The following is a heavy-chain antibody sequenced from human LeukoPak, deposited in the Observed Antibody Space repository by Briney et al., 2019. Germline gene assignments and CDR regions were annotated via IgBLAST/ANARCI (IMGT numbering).Heavy chain of an antibody. J-gene: IGHJ5*02. D-gene: IGHD6-13*01. Sequence: PSETLSLTCTVSGGSISSSSYSWGWIRQPPGKGLEWIGSIYYSGSTFYNPSLKSRVTISVDTSKNQFSLKLSSVTAADTAVYYCARVIFSRWFNWLDPWGQGTLVTVSS. CDR2: IYYSGST. CDR3: ARVIFSRWFNWLDP. CDR1: GGSISSSSYS. V-gene: IGHV4-39*07.